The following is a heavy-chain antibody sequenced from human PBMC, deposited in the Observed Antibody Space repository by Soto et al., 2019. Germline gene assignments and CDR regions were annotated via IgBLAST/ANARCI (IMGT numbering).Heavy chain of an antibody. Sequence: GGSLRLSCAAPGFTFSTYAMIWVRRAPGKGLEWVSVITGSGGSTYYADSVKGRFTISRDTSKNTLFLQMNSLRAEDTAVYYCAKDRYGDYGGIDYWGQGTMVTVSS. D-gene: IGHD4-17*01. CDR2: ITGSGGST. V-gene: IGHV3-23*01. J-gene: IGHJ4*02. CDR1: GFTFSTYA. CDR3: AKDRYGDYGGIDY.